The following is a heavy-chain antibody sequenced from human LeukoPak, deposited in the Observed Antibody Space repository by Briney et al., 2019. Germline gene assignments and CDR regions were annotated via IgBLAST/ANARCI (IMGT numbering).Heavy chain of an antibody. CDR1: GGSISSSNW. CDR2: IYHSGST. D-gene: IGHD4-17*01. V-gene: IGHV4-4*02. J-gene: IGHJ4*02. Sequence: SGTLSLTCAVSGGSISSSNWWSWVRQPPGKGLEWIGEIYHSGSTYYNPSLKSRVTISVDTSKNQFSLKLSSVTAADTAVYYCATIHYIGDYGDLFDYWGQGTLVTVSS. CDR3: ATIHYIGDYGDLFDY.